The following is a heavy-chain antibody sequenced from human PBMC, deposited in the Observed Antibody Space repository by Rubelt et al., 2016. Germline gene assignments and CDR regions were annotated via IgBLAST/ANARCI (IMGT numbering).Heavy chain of an antibody. D-gene: IGHD3-16*02. CDR3: ARHYRISGRGFDP. CDR2: IYYTGST. CDR1: GGSISSSSYY. J-gene: IGHJ5*02. Sequence: QLQLQESGPGLVKPSETLSLTCTVSGGSISSSSYYWGWIRQPPGKGLEWIGSIYYTGSTYYNTSLESRVTISVDTSKNQFSRKRTLVTAAEPAVYYCARHYRISGRGFDPWGQGTLVTVSS. V-gene: IGHV4-39*01.